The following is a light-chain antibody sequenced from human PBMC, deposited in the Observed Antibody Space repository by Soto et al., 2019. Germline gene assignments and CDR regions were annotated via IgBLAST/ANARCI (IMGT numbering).Light chain of an antibody. Sequence: QSALTQPRSVSGSPGQSVTISCTGTSSDVGTYDFVSWYQQHPGKAPRLMIFDVSERPSGVPDRFSGSKSGDTASLTISGPPAEDEADYYCCLYAVTFYVFGTGTKVTVL. CDR3: CLYAVTFYV. V-gene: IGLV2-11*01. CDR1: SSDVGTYDF. J-gene: IGLJ1*01. CDR2: DVS.